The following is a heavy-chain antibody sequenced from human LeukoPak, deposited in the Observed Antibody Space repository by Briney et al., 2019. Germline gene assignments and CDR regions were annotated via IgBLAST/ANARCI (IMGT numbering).Heavy chain of an antibody. D-gene: IGHD4-17*01. J-gene: IGHJ5*02. Sequence: GGSLRLSCAASGFTFSSYDMHWVRQAPGKGLEWVSAIGTAGDTYYPGSVKGRFTISRENAKNSLYLQVSSLRAGDTAVYYCAREPYGDYTFCWFDPWGQGTLVTVSS. V-gene: IGHV3-13*01. CDR2: IGTAGDT. CDR1: GFTFSSYD. CDR3: AREPYGDYTFCWFDP.